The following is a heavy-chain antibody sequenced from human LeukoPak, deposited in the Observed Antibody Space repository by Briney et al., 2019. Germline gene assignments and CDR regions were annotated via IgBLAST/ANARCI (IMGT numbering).Heavy chain of an antibody. CDR3: ASTYGDRYYFDY. D-gene: IGHD4-17*01. CDR1: GFTFSSYW. Sequence: GGSLRLSCAASGFTFSSYWMSWVRQAPGKGLEWVANIKQDGSEKYYVDSVKGRFTISRDNAKNSLYLQMNSLRAEDTAGYYCASTYGDRYYFDYWGQGTLVTVSS. V-gene: IGHV3-7*01. CDR2: IKQDGSEK. J-gene: IGHJ4*02.